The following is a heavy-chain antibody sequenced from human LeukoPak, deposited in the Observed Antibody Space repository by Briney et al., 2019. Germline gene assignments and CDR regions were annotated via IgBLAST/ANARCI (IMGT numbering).Heavy chain of an antibody. CDR3: ALSRGIVVVPAAISRTYNWFDP. CDR2: IIPIFGTA. V-gene: IGHV1-69*13. Sequence: SVKVSCKASGGTFSSYAISWVRQAPGQGLEWMGGIIPIFGTANYAQKFQGRVTITADESTSTAYMELSSLRSEDTAVYYCALSRGIVVVPAAISRTYNWFDPWGQGTQVTVSS. D-gene: IGHD2-2*02. CDR1: GGTFSSYA. J-gene: IGHJ5*02.